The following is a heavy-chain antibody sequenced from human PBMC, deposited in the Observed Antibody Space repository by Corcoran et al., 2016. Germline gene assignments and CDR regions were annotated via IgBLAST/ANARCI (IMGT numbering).Heavy chain of an antibody. CDR3: AAHPGYGDYGPFDY. J-gene: IGHJ4*02. D-gene: IGHD4-17*01. CDR2: INHSGST. CDR1: GGSFSGYY. V-gene: IGHV4-34*01. Sequence: QVQLQQWGAGLLKPSETLSLTCAVYGGSFSGYYWSWIRQPPGKGLEWIGEINHSGSTNYNPSLKSRVTISVDTSKNQFSLKLSSVTAADTAVYYCAAHPGYGDYGPFDYGGQGTLVTVSA.